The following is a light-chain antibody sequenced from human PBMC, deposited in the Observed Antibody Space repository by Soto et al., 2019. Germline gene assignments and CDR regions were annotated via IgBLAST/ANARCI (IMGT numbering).Light chain of an antibody. CDR1: HSVSSNY. V-gene: IGKV3-20*01. CDR3: QQYANSRT. J-gene: IGKJ1*01. CDR2: DAS. Sequence: ENVLTHSPGTLSLSPGERATLSSRASHSVSSNYLAWYQQNPGQAPRLLIYDASSRATGIPDRFSASGSETDFTLTICRLEPEKFAVYYCQQYANSRTFGQGTKVDIK.